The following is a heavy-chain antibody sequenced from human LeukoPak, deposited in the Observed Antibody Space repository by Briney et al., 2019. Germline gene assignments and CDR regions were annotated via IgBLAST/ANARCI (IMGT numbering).Heavy chain of an antibody. CDR2: IIPIFGIA. CDR1: GGTFSSCA. D-gene: IGHD3-22*01. J-gene: IGHJ4*02. Sequence: SVKVSCKASGGTFSSCAISWVRQAPGQGLEWMGRIIPIFGIANYAQKFQGRVTITADKSTSTAYMELSSLRSEDTAVYYCARGYYYDSSGRFDYWGQETLVTVSS. V-gene: IGHV1-69*04. CDR3: ARGYYYDSSGRFDY.